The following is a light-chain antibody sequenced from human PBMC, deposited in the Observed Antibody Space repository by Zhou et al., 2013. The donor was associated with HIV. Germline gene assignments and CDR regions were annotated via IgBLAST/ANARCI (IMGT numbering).Light chain of an antibody. V-gene: IGKV1-27*01. CDR3: QKYNSAPRT. J-gene: IGKJ1*01. CDR1: QDIRNS. Sequence: DIQMTQSPSSLSASVGDRVTITCRATQDIRNSLAWYQQKPGKVPQLLIYSASILQSGVPSRFSGMGSGTDFTLTISSLQPEDVATYYCQKYNSAPRTFGQGTKVEIK. CDR2: SAS.